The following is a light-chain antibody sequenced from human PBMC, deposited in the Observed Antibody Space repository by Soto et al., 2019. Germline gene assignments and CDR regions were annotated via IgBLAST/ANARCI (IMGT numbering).Light chain of an antibody. V-gene: IGLV2-23*01. Sequence: QSALTQPASVSGSPGQSITISCAGTMRDVGAYNLVSWYQQHPGEAPKLIIYEGNQRPSGVSNRFSGSRSGNTASLTISGLQAEDEADYFCCSYATGSTYIFGTGTKLTVL. CDR2: EGN. J-gene: IGLJ1*01. CDR1: MRDVGAYNL. CDR3: CSYATGSTYI.